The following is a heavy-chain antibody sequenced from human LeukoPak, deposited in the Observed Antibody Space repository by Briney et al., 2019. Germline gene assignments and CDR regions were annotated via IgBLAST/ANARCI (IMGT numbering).Heavy chain of an antibody. CDR1: GFTFSSYG. CDR3: AKDPTMVRGVIINSYYYYYMDV. V-gene: IGHV3-30*02. J-gene: IGHJ6*03. D-gene: IGHD3-10*01. CDR2: IRYDGSNK. Sequence: GGSLRLSCAASGFTFSSYGMHWVRQAPGKGLEWLAFIRYDGSNKYYADSVKGRFTISRDNSKNTLYLQMNSLRAEDTAVYYCAKDPTMVRGVIINSYYYYYMDVWGKGTTVTVSS.